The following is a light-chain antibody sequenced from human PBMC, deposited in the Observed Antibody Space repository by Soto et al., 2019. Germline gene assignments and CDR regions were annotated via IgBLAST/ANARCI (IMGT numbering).Light chain of an antibody. CDR3: QTWGTGIWV. CDR2: LNSDGSH. CDR1: RGHSSYA. V-gene: IGLV4-69*01. J-gene: IGLJ3*02. Sequence: QSVLTQSPPASASLGASVKLTCTLSRGHSSYAIAWHQQQPEKGPRYLMKLNSDGSHSKGDGIPDRFSGSSSGAERYLTISSLQSEDEADYYCQTWGTGIWVFGGGTKLTVL.